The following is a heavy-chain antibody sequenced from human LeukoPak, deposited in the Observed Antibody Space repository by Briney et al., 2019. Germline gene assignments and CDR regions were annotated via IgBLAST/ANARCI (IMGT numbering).Heavy chain of an antibody. J-gene: IGHJ4*02. V-gene: IGHV1-2*02. D-gene: IGHD5-24*01. CDR2: INPNSGGT. Sequence: ASVKVSCKTSGYTFTGYYMHWVRQAPGQGLEWMGWINPNSGGTNYAQKFQGRVTMTRDTSISTAYMELSRLRSDDTAVYYCAGDGYNSRRFFDYWGQGTLVTVSS. CDR1: GYTFTGYY. CDR3: AGDGYNSRRFFDY.